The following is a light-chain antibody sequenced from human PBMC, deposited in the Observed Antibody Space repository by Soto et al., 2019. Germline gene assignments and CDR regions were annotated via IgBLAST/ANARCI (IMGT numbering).Light chain of an antibody. CDR3: QQYARSST. Sequence: IVRTQSPATLSLSPGERATLSCRASQSVSIKVAWYQQKPGQAPRLLIYDTSTRATGIPARLSGSGSGTDFTLTISRLEPEDFAMYYCQQYARSSTFGQGTKVDIK. J-gene: IGKJ1*01. CDR2: DTS. V-gene: IGKV3-15*01. CDR1: QSVSIK.